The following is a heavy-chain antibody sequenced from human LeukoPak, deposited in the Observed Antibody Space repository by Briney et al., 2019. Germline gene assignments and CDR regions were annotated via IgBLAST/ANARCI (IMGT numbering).Heavy chain of an antibody. J-gene: IGHJ6*03. CDR1: GYTFTTSG. V-gene: IGHV1-18*01. CDR3: ARAGGAVAGHYYYMDV. D-gene: IGHD6-19*01. Sequence: ASVRVSCKASGYTFTTSGISWVRQAPGQGLEWMGWISGYNGNTNYAQKLQGRVTMTTDTSASTAYMELRSLRSDDTAVYYCARAGGAVAGHYYYMDVWGKGTRSPSP. CDR2: ISGYNGNT.